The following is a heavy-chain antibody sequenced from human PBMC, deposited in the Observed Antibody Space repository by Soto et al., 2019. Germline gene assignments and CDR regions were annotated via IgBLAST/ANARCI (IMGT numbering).Heavy chain of an antibody. V-gene: IGHV2-5*02. CDR2: IYWDDDK. D-gene: IGHD3-3*01. CDR1: GFSLSTSGVG. CDR3: AHCALYDFWSGYYYYMDV. Sequence: QITLKESGPTLVKPTQTLTLTCTFSGFSLSTSGVGVGWIRQPPGKALEWLALIYWDDDKRYSPSLKSRLTITNDTSKNQVVLTMTNMDPVDTATYYCAHCALYDFWSGYYYYMDVWGKGTTVTVSS. J-gene: IGHJ6*03.